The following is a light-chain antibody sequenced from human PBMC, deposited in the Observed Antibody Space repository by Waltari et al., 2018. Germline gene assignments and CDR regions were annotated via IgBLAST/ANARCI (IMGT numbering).Light chain of an antibody. V-gene: IGKV3-11*01. CDR1: QTVSTY. J-gene: IGKJ1*01. CDR3: QQRGNWPRT. CDR2: DAS. Sequence: EIVLTQSPATLSLSPGGRATLSCRASQTVSTYLAWYQHKPGQAPRLLIYDASNRASDIPARFSGSGSGTDFTLTISSLEPEDVAVYYCQQRGNWPRTFGQGTKVEIK.